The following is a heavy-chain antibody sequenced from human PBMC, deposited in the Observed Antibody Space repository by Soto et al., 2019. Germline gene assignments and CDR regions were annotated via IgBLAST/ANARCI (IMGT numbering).Heavy chain of an antibody. CDR1: GFPFNDYY. Sequence: PGGSLRLSCATSGFPFNDYYKTWIRQAPGKGLEWLSHISPKSTFRNYADSVKGRFTISRDNTESSLFLQMNSLGVDDTAVYSCVRGGGGGLFEHWGQGVLVTVSS. CDR2: ISPKSTFR. CDR3: VRGGGGGLFEH. V-gene: IGHV3-11*06. D-gene: IGHD2-21*01. J-gene: IGHJ4*02.